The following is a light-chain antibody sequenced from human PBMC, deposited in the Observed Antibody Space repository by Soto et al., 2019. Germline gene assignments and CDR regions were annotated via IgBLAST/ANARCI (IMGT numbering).Light chain of an antibody. CDR3: QHYNSYSEA. CDR2: SAS. CDR1: QGVRTD. Sequence: AIQLTQSPSSLSASVGDRVTITCRASQGVRTDLGWYQQQPGKAPRLLIYSASSLQTGVPSRFSGDGSGTDFTLTIDSLQPEDFATYYCQHYNSYSEAFGQGTKVELK. V-gene: IGKV1-6*01. J-gene: IGKJ1*01.